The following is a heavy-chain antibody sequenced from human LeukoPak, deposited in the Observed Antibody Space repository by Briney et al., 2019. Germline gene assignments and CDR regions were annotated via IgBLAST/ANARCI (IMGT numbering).Heavy chain of an antibody. J-gene: IGHJ3*02. Sequence: PSETLSLTCAVSGCSISSGYYWGWIRQPPGKGLEGIGSIYQCGTTYYNPSLKSRVTISVDASKHHLSLKLSSVTAADTAVYYCAGTLGDIVVVAFDIWGQETRVTVSS. CDR2: IYQCGTT. CDR1: GCSISSGYY. CDR3: AGTLGDIVVVAFDI. V-gene: IGHV4-38-2*01. D-gene: IGHD2-21*01.